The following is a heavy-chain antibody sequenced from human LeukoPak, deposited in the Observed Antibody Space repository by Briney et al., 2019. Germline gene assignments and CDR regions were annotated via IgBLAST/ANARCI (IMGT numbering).Heavy chain of an antibody. V-gene: IGHV4-39*07. CDR3: ASEKGYY. Sequence: SETLSLTCTVSGGSISSSGYYWGWLRQPPGKGLEWIGSIYYSGGGIYYNPSLKSRVTISGDTSKNQFSLKLSSVTAADTAVYYCASEKGYYWGQGTLVTVSS. CDR1: GGSISSSGYY. J-gene: IGHJ4*02. CDR2: IYYSGGGI.